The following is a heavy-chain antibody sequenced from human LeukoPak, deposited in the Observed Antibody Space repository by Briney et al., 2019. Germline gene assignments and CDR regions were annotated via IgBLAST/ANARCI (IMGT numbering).Heavy chain of an antibody. CDR3: AKTKGYSYGYYFDY. J-gene: IGHJ4*02. CDR1: GFTFSSYA. V-gene: IGHV3-30*18. D-gene: IGHD5-18*01. CDR2: MSYDGFNK. Sequence: PGGSLRLSCAASGFTFSSYAMHWVRQSLGKGLEWVAVMSYDGFNKYCADSVKGRFTISRDNSKNTLYLQMNSLRAEDTAVYYCAKTKGYSYGYYFDYWGQGTLVTVSS.